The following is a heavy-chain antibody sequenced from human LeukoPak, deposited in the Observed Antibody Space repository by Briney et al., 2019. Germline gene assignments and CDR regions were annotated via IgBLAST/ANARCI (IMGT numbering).Heavy chain of an antibody. CDR1: GGSISSYY. D-gene: IGHD3-22*01. J-gene: IGHJ5*02. V-gene: IGHV4-59*01. Sequence: PSETLSLTCTVSGGSISSYYWSWIRQPPGKGLEWIGYIYYSGSTNYNPSLKSRVTISVDTSKNQFSLKLSSVTAADTAVYYCARDQGYYDSSGYYYGWFDPWGQGTLVTVSS. CDR2: IYYSGST. CDR3: ARDQGYYDSSGYYYGWFDP.